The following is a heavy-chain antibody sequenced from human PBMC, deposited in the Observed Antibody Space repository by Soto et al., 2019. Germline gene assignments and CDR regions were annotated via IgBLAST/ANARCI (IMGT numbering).Heavy chain of an antibody. D-gene: IGHD6-19*01. CDR3: ITDLHISSGPSMDV. J-gene: IGHJ6*02. Sequence: ASVKVSCKASGYTFTSYAMHWVRQAPGQRLEWMGWINAGNGNTKYSQKFQGRVTITRDTSASTAYMEMNSLKSEDTAVYYCITDLHISSGPSMDVWGQGTTVTVSS. V-gene: IGHV1-3*01. CDR2: INAGNGNT. CDR1: GYTFTSYA.